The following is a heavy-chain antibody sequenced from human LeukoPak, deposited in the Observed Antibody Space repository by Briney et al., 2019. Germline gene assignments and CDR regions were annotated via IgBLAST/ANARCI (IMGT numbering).Heavy chain of an antibody. J-gene: IGHJ3*01. D-gene: IGHD3-22*01. CDR1: GFTFRDYG. V-gene: IGHV3-33*01. CDR3: ARSIRGDSSGRYDTLDV. CDR2: ILNDGSKK. Sequence: GGSLRLSCVASGFTFRDYGMHWVRQAPGKGLEWVAVILNDGSKKYHADSVTGRFIISRDDSKNTLDLQMDSLRVEDTAVYYCARSIRGDSSGRYDTLDVWGQGTGATVSS.